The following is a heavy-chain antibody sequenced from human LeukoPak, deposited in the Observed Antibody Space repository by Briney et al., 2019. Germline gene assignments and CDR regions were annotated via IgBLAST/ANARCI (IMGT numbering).Heavy chain of an antibody. D-gene: IGHD6-6*01. CDR3: ARRYSSSSSRYYGMDV. CDR1: GFTFDDYG. Sequence: GGSLRLSCAASGFTFDDYGTSWVRQAPGKGLGWVSGINWNGGSTGYADSVKGRFTISRDNSKNTLYLQMNSLRAEDTAVYYCARRYSSSSSRYYGMDVWGQGTTVTVSS. V-gene: IGHV3-20*04. J-gene: IGHJ6*02. CDR2: INWNGGST.